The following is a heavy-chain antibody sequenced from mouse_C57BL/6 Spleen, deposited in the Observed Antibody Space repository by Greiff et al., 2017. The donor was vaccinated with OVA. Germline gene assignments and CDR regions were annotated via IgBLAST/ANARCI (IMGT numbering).Heavy chain of an antibody. V-gene: IGHV1-82*01. CDR1: GYAFSSSW. D-gene: IGHD6-2*01. CDR2: IYPGDGDT. Sequence: VQLQQSGPELVKPGASVKISCKASGYAFSSSWMNWVKQRPGKGLEWIGRIYPGDGDTNYNGKFKGKATLTADKSSSTAYMQLSSLTSEDSAVYFCARVSGGAMDYWGQGTSVTVSS. J-gene: IGHJ4*01. CDR3: ARVSGGAMDY.